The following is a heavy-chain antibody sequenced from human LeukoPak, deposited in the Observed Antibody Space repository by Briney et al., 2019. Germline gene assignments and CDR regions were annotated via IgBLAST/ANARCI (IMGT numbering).Heavy chain of an antibody. CDR1: GGTFSSYA. CDR3: ARFLEYWFDP. V-gene: IGHV1-69*05. D-gene: IGHD2/OR15-2a*01. J-gene: IGHJ5*02. Sequence: SVKVSCVASGGTFSSYAISWVRPAPGQGLEWMGGIIPIFGTANYAQKFQGRVTITTDESTSTAYMELSSLRSEDTAVYYCARFLEYWFDPWGQGTLVTVSS. CDR2: IIPIFGTA.